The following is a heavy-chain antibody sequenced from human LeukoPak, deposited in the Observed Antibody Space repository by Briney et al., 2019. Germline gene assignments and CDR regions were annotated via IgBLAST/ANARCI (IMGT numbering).Heavy chain of an antibody. D-gene: IGHD3-22*01. V-gene: IGHV4-59*01. CDR3: ARWNYDSSGQRTFDI. J-gene: IGHJ3*02. Sequence: SETLSLTCTVSGGSISSYYWSWIRQPPGKGLEWIGYIYYSGNTNYNPSLKSRVTISIDTSKKQFSLNLSSVTAADTAVYYCARWNYDSSGQRTFDIWGQGTMVTVSS. CDR2: IYYSGNT. CDR1: GGSISSYY.